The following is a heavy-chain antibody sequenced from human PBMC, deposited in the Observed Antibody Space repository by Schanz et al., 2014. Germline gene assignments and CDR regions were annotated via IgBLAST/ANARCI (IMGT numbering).Heavy chain of an antibody. Sequence: QVQLVESGGGLVKPGGSLRLSCAASGLTFSDYYMSWIRQAPGKGLEWVALISYDGNTKYYADFVKGRFSISRDLSSNTLYLQMNSLRADDSAIYYCAKDHPSSGWPAFDVWGQGTQVTVSS. CDR1: GLTFSDYY. V-gene: IGHV3-30*18. CDR3: AKDHPSSGWPAFDV. D-gene: IGHD6-19*01. CDR2: ISYDGNTK. J-gene: IGHJ4*02.